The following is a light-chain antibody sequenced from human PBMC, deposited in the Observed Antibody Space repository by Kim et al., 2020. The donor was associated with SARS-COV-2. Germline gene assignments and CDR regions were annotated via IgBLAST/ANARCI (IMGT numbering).Light chain of an antibody. CDR2: AAS. CDR1: RRAGKS. CDR3: QQYYSWPRT. Sequence: SVARGDRATLSGRASRRAGKSVAWFQQRPGQTPRLVIYAASTRATGIPARFSGSGSGTNFSLTISSLQSEDLAVYYCQQYYSWPRTFGQGTKVEIK. J-gene: IGKJ1*01. V-gene: IGKV3-15*01.